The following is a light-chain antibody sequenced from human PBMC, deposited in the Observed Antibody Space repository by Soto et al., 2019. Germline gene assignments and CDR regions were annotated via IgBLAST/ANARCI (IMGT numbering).Light chain of an antibody. J-gene: IGLJ3*02. Sequence: QSVLTQPPSVSGAPGQRVTISCTGSSSNIGAFYHVHWYQQLPGTAPKLLIYGNNNRPSGVPDRFSGSKSGTSASLAITGLQAEDEADYFCQSYDSSPSGSVFGGGTKVTVL. V-gene: IGLV1-40*01. CDR1: SSNIGAFYH. CDR3: QSYDSSPSGSV. CDR2: GNN.